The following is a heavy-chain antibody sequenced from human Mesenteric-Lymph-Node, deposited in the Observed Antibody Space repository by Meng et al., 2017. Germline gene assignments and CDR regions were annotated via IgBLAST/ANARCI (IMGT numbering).Heavy chain of an antibody. CDR3: ARRGYCSGGSCYSSYGMDV. Sequence: GESLKISCAASGFTFSSYEMNWVRQAPGKGLVWVSRINSDGSSTSYADSVKGRFTISRDNAKNTLYLQMNSLRAEDTAVYYCARRGYCSGGSCYSSYGMDVWGQGTTVTVSS. J-gene: IGHJ6*02. D-gene: IGHD2-15*01. CDR2: INSDGSST. V-gene: IGHV3-74*01. CDR1: GFTFSSYE.